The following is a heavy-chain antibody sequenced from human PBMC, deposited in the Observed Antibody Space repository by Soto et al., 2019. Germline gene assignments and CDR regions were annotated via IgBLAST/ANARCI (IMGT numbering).Heavy chain of an antibody. CDR2: IWYDGSNK. Sequence: QVLLVESGGGVVQPGRSLRLSCAASGFTFSSHGMHWVRQAPGKGLEWVAVIWYDGSNKYYADSVKGRFTISRDNSRDTLYLQMNSLRAEDTAVYYCARDDSTTVTTDIDYWGQGTLVTVSS. D-gene: IGHD4-17*01. CDR1: GFTFSSHG. J-gene: IGHJ4*02. V-gene: IGHV3-33*01. CDR3: ARDDSTTVTTDIDY.